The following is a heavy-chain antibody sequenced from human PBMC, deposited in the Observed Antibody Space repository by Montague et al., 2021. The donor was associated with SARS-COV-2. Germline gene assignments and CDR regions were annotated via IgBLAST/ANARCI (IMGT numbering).Heavy chain of an antibody. J-gene: IGHJ6*03. CDR2: INNSGST. CDR3: ARGRIEVSMIVVVLTGASYYMDV. Sequence: SETLSLTCAVYGGSFSGHYWSWIRQPPGKGLEWIGDINNSGSTNYNPSLKSRVTISVDTSKNQFSLKLHSVTAADTAVYYCARGRIEVSMIVVVLTGASYYMDVWGKGTTVTVSS. CDR1: GGSFSGHY. D-gene: IGHD3-22*01. V-gene: IGHV4-34*01.